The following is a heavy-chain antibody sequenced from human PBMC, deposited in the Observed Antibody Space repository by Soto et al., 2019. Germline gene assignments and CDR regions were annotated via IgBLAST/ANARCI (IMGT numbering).Heavy chain of an antibody. CDR3: AHSRRPDQPPGIAAAHFDY. CDR1: GFSLSTSGVG. V-gene: IGHV2-5*02. CDR2: IYWDDGK. J-gene: IGHJ4*02. Sequence: QITLKESGPTLVKPTQTLTLTCTFSGFSLSTSGVGVGWIRQPPGKALEWLALIYWDDGKRYSPSLKSRLTITKDISKHQVVLTMTNMDPVDTATYYCAHSRRPDQPPGIAAAHFDYWGQGTRVTVSS. D-gene: IGHD6-13*01.